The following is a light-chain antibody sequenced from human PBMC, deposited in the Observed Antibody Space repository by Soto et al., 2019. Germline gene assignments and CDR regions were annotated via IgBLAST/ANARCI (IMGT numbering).Light chain of an antibody. Sequence: EIVLTQFPATLSLSPGERAALSCRASLGVSRFLAWYQQKPGQAPRLLIYDASNRATGIPARFSGSGSGTDFTLAINSLEPEDFAVYSCQQYNNWPRTFGQGTRVEIK. CDR1: LGVSRF. CDR2: DAS. CDR3: QQYNNWPRT. V-gene: IGKV3-11*01. J-gene: IGKJ1*01.